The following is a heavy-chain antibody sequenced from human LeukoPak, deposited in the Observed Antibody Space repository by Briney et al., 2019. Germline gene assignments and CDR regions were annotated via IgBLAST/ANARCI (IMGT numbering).Heavy chain of an antibody. CDR3: ARHQQWLGRWGFYYYGMDV. Sequence: AASVKVSCTSSGYTFTGYYMHWVRQAPGQGLEWMGWINPNSGGTNYAQKFQGRVTMTRDTSISTAYMELSRLRSDDTAVYYCARHQQWLGRWGFYYYGMDVWGQGTTVTVSS. CDR2: INPNSGGT. V-gene: IGHV1-2*02. D-gene: IGHD6-19*01. J-gene: IGHJ6*02. CDR1: GYTFTGYY.